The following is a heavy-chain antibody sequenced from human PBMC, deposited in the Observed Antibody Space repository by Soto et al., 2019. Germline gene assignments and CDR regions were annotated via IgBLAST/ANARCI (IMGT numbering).Heavy chain of an antibody. CDR2: ISYDGSNK. CDR3: AKGSYYDFWSGYYTRSDWFDP. V-gene: IGHV3-30*18. D-gene: IGHD3-3*01. J-gene: IGHJ5*02. Sequence: ESGGGVVQPGRSLRLSCAASGFTFSSYGMHWVRQAPGKGLEWVAVISYDGSNKYYADSVKGRFTISRDNSKNTLYLQMNSLRAEDTAVYYCAKGSYYDFWSGYYTRSDWFDPWGQGTLVTVSS. CDR1: GFTFSSYG.